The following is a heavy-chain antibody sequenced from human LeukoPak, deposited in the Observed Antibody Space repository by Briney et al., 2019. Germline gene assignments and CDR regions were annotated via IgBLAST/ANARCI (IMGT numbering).Heavy chain of an antibody. Sequence: ASVKVSCKASGYSFTSYGISWVRQAPGQGLEWMGWISAYNGNTNYAQKLQGRVTMTTDTSTSTAYMELRSLRSDDTAVYYCARKAIKLLYMDVWGKGTTVTVSS. CDR1: GYSFTSYG. V-gene: IGHV1-18*01. CDR3: ARKAIKLLYMDV. CDR2: ISAYNGNT. J-gene: IGHJ6*03.